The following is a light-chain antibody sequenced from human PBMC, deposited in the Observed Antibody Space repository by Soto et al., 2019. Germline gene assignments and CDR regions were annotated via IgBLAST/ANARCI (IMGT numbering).Light chain of an antibody. CDR2: AGT. CDR3: QQLHVYPST. J-gene: IGKJ4*01. CDR1: QGISKS. V-gene: IGKV1-9*01. Sequence: DIQMTQSPSSLSASVGDRVTITCQADQGISKSLSWYQQKPGMAPNLLIYAGTSLQSGVPSRFSGSGSGTEFTLTISSLQPEDFATYYCQQLHVYPSTFGGGTKVE.